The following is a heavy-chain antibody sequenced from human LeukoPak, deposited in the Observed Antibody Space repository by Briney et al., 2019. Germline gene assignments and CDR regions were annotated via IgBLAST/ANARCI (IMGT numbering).Heavy chain of an antibody. J-gene: IGHJ3*02. CDR3: ARTDDAFHI. V-gene: IGHV4-59*01. CDR2: IFYSGST. CDR1: GGSINNYY. Sequence: SETLSLTCAVSGGSINNYYWSWIRQPPGKGLEWIGHIFYSGSTNYNPSLKSRVTISLVMSKNQISLKLSSVTTADTAMYYCARTDDAFHIWGHGTTVTVSS. D-gene: IGHD2-21*02.